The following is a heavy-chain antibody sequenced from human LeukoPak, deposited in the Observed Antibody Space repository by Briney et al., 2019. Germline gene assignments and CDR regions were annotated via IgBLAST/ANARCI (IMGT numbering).Heavy chain of an antibody. CDR1: GYSFTNYW. D-gene: IGHD6-13*01. Sequence: GESLKISCKGSGYSFTNYWIGWVRQMPGKGLEWMGIIYPGDSDTRYSPSFQGRVTISADKSINTAYLQWSSLKASDTAIYYCGRHMQSSSWYPADYWGQGTQVTVSS. CDR3: GRHMQSSSWYPADY. CDR2: IYPGDSDT. V-gene: IGHV5-51*01. J-gene: IGHJ4*02.